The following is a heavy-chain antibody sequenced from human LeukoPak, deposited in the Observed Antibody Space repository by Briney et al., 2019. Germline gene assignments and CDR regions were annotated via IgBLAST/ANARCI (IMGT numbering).Heavy chain of an antibody. V-gene: IGHV1-8*01. CDR1: GYTFTSYD. D-gene: IGHD3-22*01. Sequence: ASVKVSCKASGYTFTSYDINWVRQATGQGLEWMGWMNPNSGNTGYAQKFQGRVTMTRDTSISTAYMELSRLRSDDTAVYYCARDYDSSGYGNWFDPWGQGTLVTVSS. CDR3: ARDYDSSGYGNWFDP. CDR2: MNPNSGNT. J-gene: IGHJ5*02.